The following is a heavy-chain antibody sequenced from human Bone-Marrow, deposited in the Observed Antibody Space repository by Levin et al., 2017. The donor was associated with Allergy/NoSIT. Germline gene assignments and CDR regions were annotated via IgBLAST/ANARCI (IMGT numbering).Heavy chain of an antibody. D-gene: IGHD3-16*01. V-gene: IGHV3-7*04. CDR2: INPESSEK. CDR1: GFIFSRNW. J-gene: IGHJ4*02. Sequence: GESLKISCAASGFIFSRNWMSWVRQAPGKGLEWVANINPESSEKYYADSVEGRFTISRDNAKNSVYLQMNSLGAEDTAVYYCARDVRYGHFDDWGQGALLTVSS. CDR3: ARDVRYGHFDD.